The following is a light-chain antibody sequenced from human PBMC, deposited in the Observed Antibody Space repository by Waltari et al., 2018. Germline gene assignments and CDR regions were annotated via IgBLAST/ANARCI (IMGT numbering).Light chain of an antibody. CDR1: QGISSY. CDR2: GAS. V-gene: IGKV1-9*01. CDR3: QQLSSYLSIT. J-gene: IGKJ5*01. Sequence: DTQLTQSPSFLSASVGDRVTITCRASQGISSYLAWYQQKPGKAPKLLIYGASTLQSGVPSRFSGSGSATEFTLTISSLQPEDFATYYCQQLSSYLSITFGQGTRLEIK.